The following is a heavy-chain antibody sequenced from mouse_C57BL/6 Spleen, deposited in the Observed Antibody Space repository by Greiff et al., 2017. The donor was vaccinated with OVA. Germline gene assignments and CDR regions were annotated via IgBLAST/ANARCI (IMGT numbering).Heavy chain of an antibody. J-gene: IGHJ2*01. CDR3: ARGYYGSSSDFDY. Sequence: VQLQPSWAELVKPGASVTLSCTASGFNIKDYYMHWVKQRTEQGLEWIGRIDPEDGETKYAPKFQGKATITPDTSSNTAYLQLSSLTSEDTAVYYCARGYYGSSSDFDYWGQGTTLTVSS. CDR1: GFNIKDYY. CDR2: IDPEDGET. D-gene: IGHD1-1*01. V-gene: IGHV14-2*01.